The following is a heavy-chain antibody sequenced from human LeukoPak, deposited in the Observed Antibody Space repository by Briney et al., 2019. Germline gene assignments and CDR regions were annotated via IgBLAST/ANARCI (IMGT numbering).Heavy chain of an antibody. CDR2: ITTSSTYI. Sequence: GGSLRLSCAASGFTFRTYNMNWVRQAPGKGLEWVSSITTSSTYIYYADSVKGRFTISRDNAKNSLFLLMSTLRADDTAIYYCAKDPSTLTIRDDYWGQGTLVTVSS. V-gene: IGHV3-21*04. CDR1: GFTFRTYN. D-gene: IGHD5-24*01. CDR3: AKDPSTLTIRDDY. J-gene: IGHJ4*02.